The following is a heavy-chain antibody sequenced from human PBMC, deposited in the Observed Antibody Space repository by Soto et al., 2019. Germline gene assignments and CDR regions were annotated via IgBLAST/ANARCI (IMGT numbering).Heavy chain of an antibody. J-gene: IGHJ4*02. D-gene: IGHD3-3*01. V-gene: IGHV3-23*01. CDR1: GFTFSSYA. CDR3: AKVGTFYAFWSGRNFDY. Sequence: EVQLLESGGGLVQPGGSLRLSCAASGFTFSSYAMSWVRQAPGKGLEWVSAISGSGGSPYYADSVQGRFTISRDNSKNTLYLQMNSLTAEDTAVYYCAKVGTFYAFWSGRNFDYWGQGTLVTVSS. CDR2: ISGSGGSP.